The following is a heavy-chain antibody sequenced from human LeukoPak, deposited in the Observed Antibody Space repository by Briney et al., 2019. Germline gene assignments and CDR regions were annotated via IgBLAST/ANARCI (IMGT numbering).Heavy chain of an antibody. V-gene: IGHV3-66*02. D-gene: IGHD5-18*01. Sequence: GGSLRLSCAASGFTVSNNYMSWVRQAPGKGLEWVSVIYSGGSTYYADSVKGRFTISRDNSKNTLYLQMNSLRIEDTAVYYCTNDRSYGRSYFDYWGQGTLVTVAS. CDR3: TNDRSYGRSYFDY. CDR2: IYSGGST. J-gene: IGHJ4*02. CDR1: GFTVSNNY.